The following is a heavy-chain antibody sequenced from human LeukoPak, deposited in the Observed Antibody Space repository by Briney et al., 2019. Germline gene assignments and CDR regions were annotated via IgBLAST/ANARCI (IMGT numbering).Heavy chain of an antibody. CDR2: IKQDGSEK. CDR3: ARDFDGVDY. D-gene: IGHD3-9*01. V-gene: IGHV3-7*01. J-gene: IGHJ4*02. CDR1: GFTFSSYW. Sequence: PGGSLRLSCAASGFTFSSYWMSWVRQAPGKGLEWVANIKQDGSEKYYVDSVKGRFTISRDNSKSTLYLQMGSLRAEDMAVYYCARDFDGVDYRGQGTLVTVSS.